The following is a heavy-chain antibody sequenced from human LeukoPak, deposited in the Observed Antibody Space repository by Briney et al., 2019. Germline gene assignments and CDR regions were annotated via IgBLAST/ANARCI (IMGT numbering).Heavy chain of an antibody. V-gene: IGHV4-39*01. CDR3: ARIKVVTMIVVVITYFDY. D-gene: IGHD3-22*01. CDR1: GGSISSSSYY. CDR2: IYYSGST. J-gene: IGHJ4*02. Sequence: SETLSLTCTASGGSISSSSYYWGWIRQPPGKGLEWIGSIYYSGSTYYNPSLKSRVTISVDTSKNQFSLKLSSVTAADTAVYYCARIKVVTMIVVVITYFDYWGQGTLVTVSS.